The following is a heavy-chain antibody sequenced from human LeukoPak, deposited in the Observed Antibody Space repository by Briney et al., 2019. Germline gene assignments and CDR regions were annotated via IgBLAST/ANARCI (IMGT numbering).Heavy chain of an antibody. CDR3: DSGYSNRGGFYYYYYYAMDV. J-gene: IGHJ6*02. CDR1: GFSFSSYE. CDR2: ISYSGSTI. Sequence: PGGSLRLSCAASGFSFSSYEMTWVRQAPGEGLEWVSYISYSGSTIYYADSVKGRFTISRDNAKNSLYLQMNSLRAEDTAVYARDSGYSNRGGFYYYYYYAMDVWGQGTTVTVSS. D-gene: IGHD4-11*01. V-gene: IGHV3-48*03.